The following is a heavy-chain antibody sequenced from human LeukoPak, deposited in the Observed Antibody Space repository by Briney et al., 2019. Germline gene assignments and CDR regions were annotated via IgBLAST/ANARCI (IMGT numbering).Heavy chain of an antibody. CDR2: TYSRSKWFN. CDR3: ARGTGSLDY. J-gene: IGHJ4*02. CDR1: GDSVSSKSAS. V-gene: IGHV6-1*01. D-gene: IGHD1-26*01. Sequence: SQTLSLTCAIAGDSVSSKSASWNWLRQSPSRGLEWLGRTYSRSKWFNDYAVSVRSRITINPDTSKNQFSLHLTSVTPDDTAVYYCARGTGSLDYWGQGTLVTVSS.